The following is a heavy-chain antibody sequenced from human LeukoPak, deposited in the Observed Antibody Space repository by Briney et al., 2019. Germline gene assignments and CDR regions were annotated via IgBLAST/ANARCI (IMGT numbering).Heavy chain of an antibody. CDR2: INHSGST. D-gene: IGHD3-10*01. CDR3: ARFSMVRGVIKQITFYFDY. J-gene: IGHJ4*02. Sequence: SETLSLTCGVNGGSFSGYYWNWIRQPPGKGLEWIGEINHSGSTNYNPSLKSRVTISVDTSENQFSLKLSSVTAADTAVYYCARFSMVRGVIKQITFYFDYWGQGTLVTVSS. CDR1: GGSFSGYY. V-gene: IGHV4-34*01.